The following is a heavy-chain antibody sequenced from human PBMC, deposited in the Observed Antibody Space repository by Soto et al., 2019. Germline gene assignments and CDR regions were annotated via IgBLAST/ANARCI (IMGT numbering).Heavy chain of an antibody. D-gene: IGHD3-16*01. CDR3: ARRMSPSLGWLDP. CDR1: GYKFGNYW. CDR2: IYPGDSDT. V-gene: IGHV5-51*01. J-gene: IGHJ5*02. Sequence: GESLKISCEGSGYKFGNYWIGWVRQTPGKGLEWMGIIYPGDSDTVYNPSFQGQVTMSVDKYSNTAYLQWSSLQTSDTGIYYCARRMSPSLGWLDPWGQGTQVTVSS.